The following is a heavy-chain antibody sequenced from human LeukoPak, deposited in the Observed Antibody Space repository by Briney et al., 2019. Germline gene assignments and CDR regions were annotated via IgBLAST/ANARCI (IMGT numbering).Heavy chain of an antibody. CDR1: GGSFSGYY. J-gene: IGHJ4*02. V-gene: IGHV4-59*01. Sequence: SETLSLTCAVYGGSFSGYYWSWIRQPPGKGLEWIGYIYYSGSTNYNPSLKSRVTISVDTSKNQFSLKLSSVTAADTAVYYCAREHYGSGSFDYWGQGTLVTVSS. D-gene: IGHD3-10*01. CDR3: AREHYGSGSFDY. CDR2: IYYSGST.